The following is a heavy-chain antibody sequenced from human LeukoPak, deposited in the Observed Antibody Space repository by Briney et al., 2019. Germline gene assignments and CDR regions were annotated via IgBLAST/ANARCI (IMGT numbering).Heavy chain of an antibody. V-gene: IGHV4-4*07. CDR2: IYTSGFISGNT. J-gene: IGHJ3*02. D-gene: IGHD3-22*01. CDR1: GGSFSGYY. CDR3: ARDRYYYDSSTYYSAFDI. Sequence: SETLSLTCAVYGGSFSGYYWSWIRQPAGKGLEWIGRIYTSGFISGNTNYNPSLKSRVTMSVDRSKNQFSLKLSSVTAADTAVYYCARDRYYYDSSTYYSAFDIWGQGTMVTVSS.